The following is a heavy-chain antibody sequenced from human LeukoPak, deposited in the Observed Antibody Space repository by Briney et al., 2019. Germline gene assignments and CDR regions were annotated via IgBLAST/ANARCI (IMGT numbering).Heavy chain of an antibody. D-gene: IGHD6-13*01. Sequence: GGSLRLSCAASGFTFSSYWMHWVRQAPGKGLVWVSRINSDGSSTSYADSVKGRFTISRDNAKNTLYLQMNSLRAKDTAVYYCARRPSWSSFDYWGQGTLVTVSS. V-gene: IGHV3-74*01. CDR3: ARRPSWSSFDY. CDR2: INSDGSST. CDR1: GFTFSSYW. J-gene: IGHJ4*02.